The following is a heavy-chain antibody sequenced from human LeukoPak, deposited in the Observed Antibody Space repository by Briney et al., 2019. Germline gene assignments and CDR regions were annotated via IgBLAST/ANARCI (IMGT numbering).Heavy chain of an antibody. D-gene: IGHD3/OR15-3a*01. V-gene: IGHV3-66*03. J-gene: IGHJ5*02. CDR2: IRDSGEA. CDR1: GFRVSDYY. Sequence: PGGSLRLSCAVSGFRVSDYYMSWVRQAPGKGLEWVGLIRDSGEAFYADFVRGRFAISRDESENTLYLQRNSLRVEDTAVYFCARDRAALQDWVEFDPWGQGTPVIVSS. CDR3: ARDRAALQDWVEFDP.